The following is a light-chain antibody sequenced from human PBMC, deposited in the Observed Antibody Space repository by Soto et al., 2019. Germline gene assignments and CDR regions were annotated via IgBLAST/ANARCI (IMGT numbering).Light chain of an antibody. CDR3: QQYHNLWT. Sequence: EIVLTQSPATLSVSPGERATLPCRASQSVKSSYLAWYQQRPGQAPRLLIYRASTRATNIPARFSGSGSGTEFTLTISSLQSEDFALYYCQQYHNLWTFGQGTKVDIK. CDR1: QSVKSSY. V-gene: IGKV3-15*01. J-gene: IGKJ1*01. CDR2: RAS.